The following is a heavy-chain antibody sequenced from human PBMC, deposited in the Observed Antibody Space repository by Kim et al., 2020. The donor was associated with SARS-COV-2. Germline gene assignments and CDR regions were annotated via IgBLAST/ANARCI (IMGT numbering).Heavy chain of an antibody. J-gene: IGHJ4*02. CDR3: ARITYSHYSY. V-gene: IGHV3-72*01. CDR2: ILNKDGKFAT. Sequence: GGSLRLSCEASGFTFREHYMDWVRQTAGKGLEWVGRILNKDGKFATYSAASVKGRFTISRDDSRSTAFLQLHSLKIEATAKYYCARITYSHYSYWGPGTL. CDR1: GFTFREHY. D-gene: IGHD4-4*01.